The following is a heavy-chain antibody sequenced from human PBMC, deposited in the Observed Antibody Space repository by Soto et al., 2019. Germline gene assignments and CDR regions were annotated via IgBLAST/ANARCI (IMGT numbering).Heavy chain of an antibody. CDR1: GFTFSSYA. Sequence: PGGSLRLSCAASGFTFSSYAMHWVRQAPGKGLEWVAIISYDGNNEYYADSVRGRFTISRDNSKNTLSLQMNSLRAEDAAVYYCARQSGSHEEVDYWGQGTLVTVSS. V-gene: IGHV3-30-3*01. D-gene: IGHD1-26*01. CDR2: ISYDGNNE. J-gene: IGHJ4*02. CDR3: ARQSGSHEEVDY.